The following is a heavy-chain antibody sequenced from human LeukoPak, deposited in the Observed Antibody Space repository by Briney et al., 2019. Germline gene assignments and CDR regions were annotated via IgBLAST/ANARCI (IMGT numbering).Heavy chain of an antibody. CDR3: AIEIVDGFDY. V-gene: IGHV3-74*01. CDR2: INSDGSST. CDR1: GFTFSSYW. Sequence: PGGSLRLSCAASGFTFSSYWMHWVREAPGKGLVWVSRINSDGSSTIYADSVKGRFTISRDNAKNTLYLQMNSLRAEDTAVYYCAIEIVDGFDYWGQGTLVTVSS. J-gene: IGHJ4*02. D-gene: IGHD3-16*02.